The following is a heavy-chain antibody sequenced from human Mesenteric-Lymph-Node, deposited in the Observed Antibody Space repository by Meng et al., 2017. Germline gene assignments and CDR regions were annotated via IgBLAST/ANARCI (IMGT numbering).Heavy chain of an antibody. J-gene: IGHJ4*02. D-gene: IGHD1-20*01. V-gene: IGHV1-2*06. CDR1: GYTFIDYY. CDR3: VRSYINGAHPRDY. CDR2: INPSSGFA. Sequence: QVQLVQSGAEVKKPGASVRVSCKASGYTFIDYYVHWVRQAPGQGLEWMGRINPSSGFAEYGRKFQGRVTVTRDTSITTAYVELSRLSSDDTAVYYCVRSYINGAHPRDYWGQGTLVTVSS.